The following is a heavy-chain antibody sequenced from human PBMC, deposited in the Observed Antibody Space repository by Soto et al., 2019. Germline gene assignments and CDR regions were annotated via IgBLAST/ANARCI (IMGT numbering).Heavy chain of an antibody. CDR2: ISWNSGSI. D-gene: IGHD6-13*01. V-gene: IGHV3-9*01. CDR3: AKDAAAAGYNWFDP. Sequence: GGSLRLSCAASGFTFDDYAMHWVRQAPGKGMEWVSGISWNSGSIGYADSVKGRFTISRDNAKNSLYLQMNSLRAEDTALYYCAKDAAAAGYNWFDPWGQGTLVTVSS. CDR1: GFTFDDYA. J-gene: IGHJ5*02.